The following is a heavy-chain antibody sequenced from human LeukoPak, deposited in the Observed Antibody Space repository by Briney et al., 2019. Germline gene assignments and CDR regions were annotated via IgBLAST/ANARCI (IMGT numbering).Heavy chain of an antibody. Sequence: PGGSLRLSCSASGFTFSSYAMHWVRQAPGKGLEYVSAISSNGGSTYYADSVKGRFTISRDNSKNTLYLQMSSLRAEDTAVYYCVKDSGYDPDAFDIWGQGTIVTVSS. J-gene: IGHJ3*02. CDR2: ISSNGGST. V-gene: IGHV3-64D*06. D-gene: IGHD5-12*01. CDR1: GFTFSSYA. CDR3: VKDSGYDPDAFDI.